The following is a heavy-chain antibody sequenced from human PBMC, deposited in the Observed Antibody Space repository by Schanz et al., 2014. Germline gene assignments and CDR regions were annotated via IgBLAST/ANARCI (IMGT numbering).Heavy chain of an antibody. CDR2: ISSSSSYT. Sequence: VKLVESGGGLVQPGGSLRLSCAASGLTFSDYYMSWIRQAPGKGLEWVSYISSSSSYTNYADSVKGRFTISRDNAKNSLFLQMNSLSAEDTAVYYCAKDHAGSDILTALGNWGQGTLVTVTS. CDR1: GLTFSDYY. V-gene: IGHV3-11*05. D-gene: IGHD3-9*01. CDR3: AKDHAGSDILTALGN. J-gene: IGHJ4*02.